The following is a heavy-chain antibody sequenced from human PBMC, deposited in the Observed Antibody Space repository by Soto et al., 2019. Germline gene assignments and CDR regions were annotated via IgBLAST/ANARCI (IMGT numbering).Heavy chain of an antibody. V-gene: IGHV4-59*01. Sequence: SETLSLTCTVSGGSISSYYWSWIRQPPGKGLEWIGYIYYSGSTNYNPSLKSRVTISVDTSKNQFSLKLSSVTAADTAVYYCARGPRYGDLSYAFDIWGQGTMVTVSS. D-gene: IGHD4-17*01. CDR3: ARGPRYGDLSYAFDI. CDR1: GGSISSYY. CDR2: IYYSGST. J-gene: IGHJ3*02.